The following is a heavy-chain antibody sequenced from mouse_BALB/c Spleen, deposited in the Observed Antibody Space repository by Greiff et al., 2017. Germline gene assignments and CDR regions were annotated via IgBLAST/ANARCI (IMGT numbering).Heavy chain of an antibody. Sequence: QVQLQQSGPGLVAPSQSLSITCTVSGFSLTSYGVHWVRQPPGKGLEWLGVIWAGGSTNYNSALMSRLSISKDNSKSQVFLKMNSLQTDDTAMYYCARGPYYGSSYYAMDYWGQGTSVTVSS. V-gene: IGHV2-9*02. CDR1: GFSLTSYG. CDR3: ARGPYYGSSYYAMDY. J-gene: IGHJ4*01. CDR2: IWAGGST. D-gene: IGHD1-1*01.